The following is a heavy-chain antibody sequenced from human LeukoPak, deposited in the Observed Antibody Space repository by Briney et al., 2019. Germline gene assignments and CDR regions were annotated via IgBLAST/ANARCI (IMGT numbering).Heavy chain of an antibody. Sequence: PSETLSLTCAVSADSFSSHYWTWIRQPPGKGLEWIGYISYIGSTNYNPSLKSRVTISIDTSKNQFSLKLSSVTAADTAVYYCARALVTVTKGFDIWGQGTMVTVSS. CDR3: ARALVTVTKGFDI. D-gene: IGHD4-17*01. V-gene: IGHV4-59*11. J-gene: IGHJ3*02. CDR1: ADSFSSHY. CDR2: ISYIGST.